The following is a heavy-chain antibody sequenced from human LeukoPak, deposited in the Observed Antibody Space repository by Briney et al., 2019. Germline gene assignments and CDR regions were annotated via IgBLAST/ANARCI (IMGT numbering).Heavy chain of an antibody. J-gene: IGHJ4*02. V-gene: IGHV3-9*01. CDR3: AKGTGYSSGCLDY. CDR2: ISWNSGSI. CDR1: GFTFDDYA. Sequence: PGGSLRLSCAASGFTFDDYAMHWVRQAPGKGLEWVSGISWNSGSIGYADSVKGRFTISRDSAKNSLYLQMNSLRAEDTALYYCAKGTGYSSGCLDYWGQGTLVTVSS. D-gene: IGHD6-19*01.